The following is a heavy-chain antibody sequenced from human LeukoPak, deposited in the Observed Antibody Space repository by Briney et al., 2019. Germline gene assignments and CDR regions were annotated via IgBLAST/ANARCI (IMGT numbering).Heavy chain of an antibody. CDR1: GDSISTTDYY. V-gene: IGHV4-39*01. J-gene: IGHJ4*02. CDR2: IYYDGST. CDR3: ARHSVSGADDY. Sequence: SGTLSLTCTVSGDSISTTDYYWAWIRQPPGKGLEWIGSIYYDGSTYYTPSLKSRVTISVDTSKNQFSLKVSSVTAADTAVYYCARHSVSGADDYWGQGTLVTVSS. D-gene: IGHD6-19*01.